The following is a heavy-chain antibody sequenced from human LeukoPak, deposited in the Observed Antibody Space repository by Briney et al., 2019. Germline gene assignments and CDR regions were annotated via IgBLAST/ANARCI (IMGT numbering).Heavy chain of an antibody. CDR3: ARGRYCSSTSCYWYFDY. CDR1: GGTFSSYA. D-gene: IGHD2-2*01. V-gene: IGHV1-69*05. Sequence: ASVKVSCKASGGTFSSYAISWVRQAPGQGLEWMGGIIPIFGTANYAQKLQGRVTMTTDTSTSTAYMELRSLRSDDTAVYYCARGRYCSSTSCYWYFDYWGQGTLVTVSS. J-gene: IGHJ4*02. CDR2: IIPIFGTA.